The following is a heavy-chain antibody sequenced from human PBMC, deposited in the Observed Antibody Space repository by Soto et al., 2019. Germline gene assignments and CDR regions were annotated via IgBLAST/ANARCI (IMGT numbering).Heavy chain of an antibody. V-gene: IGHV4-31*03. CDR3: ARSGYSYGPNPLLY. Sequence: QVQLQESGPGLVKPSQTLSLTCTVSGGSISSGGYYWSWIRQHPGKGLEWIGYIYYSGSTYYNPSLNSRVTISVDTSKNQFSLKLSSLTAADTAVYYCARSGYSYGPNPLLYWGQGTLVTVSS. D-gene: IGHD5-18*01. CDR2: IYYSGST. CDR1: GGSISSGGYY. J-gene: IGHJ4*02.